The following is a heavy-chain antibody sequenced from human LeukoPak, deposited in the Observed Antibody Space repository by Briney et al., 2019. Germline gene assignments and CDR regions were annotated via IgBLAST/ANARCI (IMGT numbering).Heavy chain of an antibody. CDR1: GYTFTGYY. J-gene: IGHJ6*03. CDR3: ARGVITIGYMDV. CDR2: INPNSGGT. V-gene: IGHV1-2*02. Sequence: ASVKVSCKASGYTFTGYYMHWVRQAPGQGLEWMGWINPNSGGTNYAQKFQGRVTMTRDTSTSTAYMELSRLRSDDTAVYYCARGVITIGYMDVWGKGTTVTISS. D-gene: IGHD3-9*01.